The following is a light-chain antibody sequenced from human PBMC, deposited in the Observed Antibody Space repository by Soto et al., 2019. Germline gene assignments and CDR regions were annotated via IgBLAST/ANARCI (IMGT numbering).Light chain of an antibody. Sequence: QSALTQPASVSGSPGQSITISCTGTSSDVGGYNYVSWYQQHPGKAPKLMIYEVSNRPSGVSNHFSGSKSGNTASLTISGLQAEYEADYYCSSYTSSSTLVFGTGTKLTVL. CDR2: EVS. V-gene: IGLV2-14*01. J-gene: IGLJ1*01. CDR1: SSDVGGYNY. CDR3: SSYTSSSTLV.